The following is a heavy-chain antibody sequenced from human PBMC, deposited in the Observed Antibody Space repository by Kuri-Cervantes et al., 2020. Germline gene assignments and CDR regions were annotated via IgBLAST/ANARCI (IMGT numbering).Heavy chain of an antibody. CDR2: INHSGST. J-gene: IGHJ4*02. V-gene: IGHV4-34*01. CDR3: ATNLRFLEWLDDY. Sequence: SETLSLTCAVYGGSFSGYYWSWIRQPPGKGLEWIGEINHSGSTNYNPSLKSRVTISVDTSKNQFSLKLSSVTAADTAVYYCATNLRFLEWLDDYWGQGTLVTVSS. CDR1: GGSFSGYY. D-gene: IGHD3-3*01.